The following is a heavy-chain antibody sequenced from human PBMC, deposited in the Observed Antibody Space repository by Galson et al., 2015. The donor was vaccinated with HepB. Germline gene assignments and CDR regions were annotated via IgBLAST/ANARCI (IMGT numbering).Heavy chain of an antibody. CDR3: AKEPPGYFDY. J-gene: IGHJ4*02. Sequence: SLRLSCAASGFTFSRYDMNWVRQAPGKGLEWVAVISGSAGSTNYADSVKGHFSISRDNSKNTLYLQMNGLRAEDTAVYYCAKEPPGYFDYWGQGALVTVSS. CDR1: GFTFSRYD. V-gene: IGHV3-23*01. CDR2: ISGSAGST.